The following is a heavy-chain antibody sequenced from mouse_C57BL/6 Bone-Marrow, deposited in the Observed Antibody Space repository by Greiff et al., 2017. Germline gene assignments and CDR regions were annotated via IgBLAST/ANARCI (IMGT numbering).Heavy chain of an antibody. CDR1: GYTITGYW. CDR2: IFPGSGST. D-gene: IGHD2-10*01. CDR3: ARTGFRLLSGDWFAY. V-gene: IGHV1-9*01. Sequence: VQLQQSGAELMKPGASVKLSCKATGYTITGYWIEWVKQRPGHGLEWIGEIFPGSGSTNYDEKFKGKATFTADTSSNTAYMQLSSLSPEDSAIYYCARTGFRLLSGDWFAYWGQGTLVTVSA. J-gene: IGHJ3*01.